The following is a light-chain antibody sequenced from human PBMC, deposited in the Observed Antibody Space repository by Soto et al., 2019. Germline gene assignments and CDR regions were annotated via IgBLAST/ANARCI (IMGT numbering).Light chain of an antibody. CDR1: QGISSY. Sequence: DIQLTQSPSFLSASVGDRVTITCRASQGISSYLAWYQQKPGKAPKLLIYAASTLQSGVPSRFSGSGSGTEFTLTISSLQPEDFATYYCKHYNSYSKTFGQGTKVDIK. V-gene: IGKV1-9*01. CDR2: AAS. J-gene: IGKJ1*01. CDR3: KHYNSYSKT.